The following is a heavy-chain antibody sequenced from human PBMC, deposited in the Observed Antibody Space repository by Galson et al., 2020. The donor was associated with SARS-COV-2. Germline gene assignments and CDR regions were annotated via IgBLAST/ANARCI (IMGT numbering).Heavy chain of an antibody. CDR3: ARVSRTLRFLEWFPTLDY. J-gene: IGHJ4*02. Sequence: ASVKVSCKASGYTFTSYGISWVRQAPGQGLEWMGWISAYNGNTNYAQKLQGRVTMTTDTSTSTAYMELRSLRSDDTAVYYCARVSRTLRFLEWFPTLDYWGQGTLVTVSS. V-gene: IGHV1-18*01. CDR2: ISAYNGNT. D-gene: IGHD3-3*01. CDR1: GYTFTSYG.